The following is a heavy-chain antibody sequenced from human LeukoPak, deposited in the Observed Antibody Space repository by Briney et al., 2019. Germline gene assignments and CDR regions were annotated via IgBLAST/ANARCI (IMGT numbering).Heavy chain of an antibody. Sequence: SETLSLTCTVSGASFRSIRGDDYYWAWVRQSPGKGLEWIGTNLQVGGSYCNPSLKNRVTISADTSKNQFSLKLSSVTAADTAVYFCARRAFSGFDSWGQGILVTVAS. CDR1: GASFRSIRGDDYY. D-gene: IGHD1-26*01. CDR2: NLQVGGS. CDR3: ARRAFSGFDS. J-gene: IGHJ4*02. V-gene: IGHV4-39*01.